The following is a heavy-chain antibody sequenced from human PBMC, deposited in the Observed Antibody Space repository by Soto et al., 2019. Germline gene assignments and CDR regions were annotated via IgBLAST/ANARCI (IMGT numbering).Heavy chain of an antibody. V-gene: IGHV3-21*01. CDR2: ISSSSDT. Sequence: EVQVVQSGGGLVKPGGSLRLSCTASGFTFSRRSMNWVRQAPGKGLEWVASISSSSDTHYADSVKGRFTVSRDNARNSVYLQMDSLRAEDTAVYYCARDFNWHVDYWGQGTLVTVSS. CDR3: ARDFNWHVDY. CDR1: GFTFSRRS. D-gene: IGHD1-1*01. J-gene: IGHJ4*02.